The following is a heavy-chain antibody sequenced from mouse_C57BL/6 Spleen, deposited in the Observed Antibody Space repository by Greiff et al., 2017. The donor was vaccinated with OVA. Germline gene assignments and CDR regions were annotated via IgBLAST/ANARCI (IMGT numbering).Heavy chain of an antibody. CDR2: IDPSDSET. D-gene: IGHD4-1*01. CDR3: ARKGELGY. J-gene: IGHJ2*01. Sequence: VQLQQSGPELVRPGSSVKLSCKASGYTFTSYWMHWVKQRPIQGLEWIGNIDPSDSETHYNQKFKDKATLTVDKSSSTAYMQLSSLTSEDSAVYYCARKGELGYWGQGTTLTVSS. CDR1: GYTFTSYW. V-gene: IGHV1-52*01.